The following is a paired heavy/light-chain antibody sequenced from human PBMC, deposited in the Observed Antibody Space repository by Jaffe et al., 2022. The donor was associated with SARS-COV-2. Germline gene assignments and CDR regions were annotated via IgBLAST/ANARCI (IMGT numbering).Light chain of an antibody. CDR1: QSVSSNF. V-gene: IGKV3-20*01. J-gene: IGKJ5*01. CDR2: AAS. Sequence: ENVLTQSPGTLSLSPGERATLSCRASQSVSSNFLAWYQQKPGQAPRLVIYAASNRATGIPDRFSGSGSGTDFTLSISRLEPEDFAVYYCHQYGTTPSTFGQGTRLEIK. CDR3: HQYGTTPST.
Heavy chain of an antibody. CDR2: ISGYTGKT. J-gene: IGHJ4*02. CDR1: GYSFTNYG. D-gene: IGHD2-15*01. V-gene: IGHV1-18*01. Sequence: QVQLLQSGAEVRKPGASVKVSCKASGYSFTNYGLAWVRQAPGQGLEWMGWISGYTGKTDYAQNLQGRVTMTTDTSTNTAYMELRSLRSDDTAVYYCARDRLDMTGNLVFDFWGQGTLVTVSS. CDR3: ARDRLDMTGNLVFDF.